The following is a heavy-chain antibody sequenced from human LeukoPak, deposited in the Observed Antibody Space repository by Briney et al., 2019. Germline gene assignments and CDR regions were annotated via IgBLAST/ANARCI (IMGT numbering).Heavy chain of an antibody. Sequence: GGSLRLSCATSGFTFTSYAMNWVRQAPGKGLEWVAAITGNGVNTYYADSVKGRFTISSDPSKNTLFLQMHSLRADDTAVYYCAKPRADIPVTMFDSWGQGALVTVSS. CDR1: GFTFTSYA. CDR3: AKPRADIPVTMFDS. CDR2: ITGNGVNT. D-gene: IGHD2-2*02. J-gene: IGHJ4*02. V-gene: IGHV3-23*01.